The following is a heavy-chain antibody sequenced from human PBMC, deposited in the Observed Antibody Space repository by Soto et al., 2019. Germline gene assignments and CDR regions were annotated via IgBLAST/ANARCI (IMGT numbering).Heavy chain of an antibody. CDR2: ISSIVVST. Sequence: GGSLSLSCAASGFTFDDYTMHWVRQAPGKGLEYVSAISSIVVSTYYANSVKGRFTISRYNSKNTLYLQMGSLRAEDMAVYYCAREPEDHDAFDIWGQGTMVTVSS. V-gene: IGHV3-64*01. J-gene: IGHJ3*02. CDR1: GFTFDDYT. CDR3: AREPEDHDAFDI.